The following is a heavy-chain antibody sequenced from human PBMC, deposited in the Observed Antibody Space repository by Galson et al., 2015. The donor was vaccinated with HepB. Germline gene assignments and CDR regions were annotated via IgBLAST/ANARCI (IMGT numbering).Heavy chain of an antibody. V-gene: IGHV3-11*01. CDR1: GFTFSDYY. CDR2: ISSSGSTI. J-gene: IGHJ5*02. CDR3: ARASRITMIVGIDP. D-gene: IGHD3-22*01. Sequence: SLRLSCAASGFTFSDYYMSWIRQAPGKGLEWVSYISSSGSTIYYADSVKGRFTISRDNAKNSLYLQMNSLRAEDTAVYYCARASRITMIVGIDPWGQGTLVTVSS.